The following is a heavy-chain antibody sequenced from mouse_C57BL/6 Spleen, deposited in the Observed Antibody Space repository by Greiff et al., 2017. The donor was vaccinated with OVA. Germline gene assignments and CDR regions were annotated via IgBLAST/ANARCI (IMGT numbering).Heavy chain of an antibody. CDR1: GYTFTDYY. Sequence: EVQLQQSGPVLVKPGASVKMSCKASGYTFTDYYMNWVKQSHGKSLEWIGVINPYNGGTSYNQKFKGKATLTVDKSSSTAYMELNSLTSEDSAVYYCARDGVRYPLYAMDYWGQGTSVTVSS. D-gene: IGHD1-1*01. J-gene: IGHJ4*01. CDR3: ARDGVRYPLYAMDY. V-gene: IGHV1-19*01. CDR2: INPYNGGT.